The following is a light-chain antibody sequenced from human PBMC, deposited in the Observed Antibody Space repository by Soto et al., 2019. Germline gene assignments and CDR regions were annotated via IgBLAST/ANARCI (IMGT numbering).Light chain of an antibody. V-gene: IGKV1-5*03. CDR3: QHYNSYSEA. CDR2: KAS. CDR1: QTISSW. J-gene: IGKJ1*01. Sequence: DIQMTQSASTVSGSRLDRVTINCRASQTISSWLAWYQQKPGKAPKLLIYKASTLKSGVPSRFSGSGSGTEFTLTISSLQPDDFATYYCQHYNSYSEAFGQGTKVDI.